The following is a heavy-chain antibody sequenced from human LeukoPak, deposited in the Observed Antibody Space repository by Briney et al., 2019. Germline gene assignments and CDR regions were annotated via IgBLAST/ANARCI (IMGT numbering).Heavy chain of an antibody. CDR2: IKQDGSEK. V-gene: IGHV3-7*01. CDR1: GFTISTYW. CDR3: ARDDIRVGSSSWYNY. D-gene: IGHD6-13*01. J-gene: IGHJ4*02. Sequence: GGSLRLSCAASGFTISTYWMSWVRQAPGKGLEWVANIKQDGSEKYYGDSVKGRFTISRDNAKNSLYLQMNSLRAEDTAVYYCARDDIRVGSSSWYNYWGQGTLVTVSS.